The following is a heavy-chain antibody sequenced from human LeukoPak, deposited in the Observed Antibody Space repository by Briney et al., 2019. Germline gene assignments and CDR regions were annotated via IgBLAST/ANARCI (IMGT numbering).Heavy chain of an antibody. V-gene: IGHV3-21*01. Sequence: GGSLRLSCAASGFTFSNAWMSWVRQAPGKGLEWVSSISSSSSYIYYADSVKGRFTISRDNAKNSLYLQMNSLRAEDTAVYYCAREDSSLDAFDIWGQGTMVTVSS. CDR3: AREDSSLDAFDI. D-gene: IGHD6-13*01. CDR2: ISSSSSYI. J-gene: IGHJ3*02. CDR1: GFTFSNAW.